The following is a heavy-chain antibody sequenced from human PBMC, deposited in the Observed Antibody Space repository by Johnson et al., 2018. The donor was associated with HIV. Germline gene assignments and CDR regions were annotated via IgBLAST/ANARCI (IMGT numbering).Heavy chain of an antibody. CDR3: ASGVVTLSFDI. CDR1: GFTFSSYD. D-gene: IGHD3-3*01. Sequence: MQLVESGGGLVQPGGSLRLSCAASGFTFSSYDMHWVRQATGKGLEWVSAIGTAGDTYYPGSVKGRFTISRDNAKNSLYLQMNSLRAEDTAVYYCASGVVTLSFDIWGQGTMVTVSS. CDR2: IGTAGDT. J-gene: IGHJ3*02. V-gene: IGHV3-13*01.